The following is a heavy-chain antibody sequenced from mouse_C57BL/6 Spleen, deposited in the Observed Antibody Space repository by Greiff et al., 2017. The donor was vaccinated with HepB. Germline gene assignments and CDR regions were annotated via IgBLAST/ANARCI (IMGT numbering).Heavy chain of an antibody. Sequence: EVMLVESGGGLVKPGGSLKLSCAASGFTFSSYAMSWVRQTPEKRLEWVATISDGGSYTYYPDNVKGRFTISRDNAKNNLYLQMSHLKSEDTAMYYCARDYDPYYYAMDYWGQGTSVTVSS. V-gene: IGHV5-4*01. J-gene: IGHJ4*01. CDR2: ISDGGSYT. D-gene: IGHD2-3*01. CDR3: ARDYDPYYYAMDY. CDR1: GFTFSSYA.